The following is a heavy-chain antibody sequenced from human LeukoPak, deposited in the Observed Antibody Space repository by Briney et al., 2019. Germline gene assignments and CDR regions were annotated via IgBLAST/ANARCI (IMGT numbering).Heavy chain of an antibody. Sequence: ASVKVSCKVSGYTLTELSMHWVRQAPGKGHEWMGGLDPEDGETIYAQKFQGRVTMTEDTSTDTAYMELSRLRSEATAVYYCATKGDCSSTSCYAAAFDIWGQGTMVTVSS. V-gene: IGHV1-24*01. CDR3: ATKGDCSSTSCYAAAFDI. CDR1: GYTLTELS. D-gene: IGHD2-2*01. CDR2: LDPEDGET. J-gene: IGHJ3*02.